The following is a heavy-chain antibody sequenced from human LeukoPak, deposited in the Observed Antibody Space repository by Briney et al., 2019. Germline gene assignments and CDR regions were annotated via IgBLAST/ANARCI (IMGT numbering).Heavy chain of an antibody. D-gene: IGHD3-10*01. V-gene: IGHV1-18*01. J-gene: IGHJ5*02. CDR3: ARDATMVRGVIGLDP. CDR1: GYTFTSYG. CDR2: ISAYNGNT. Sequence: ASVKVSCKASGYTFTSYGISWVRQAPGQGLEWMGWISAYNGNTNYAQKLQGRVTMTTDTSTSTAYMELRSLRSDDTAVYYCARDATMVRGVIGLDPWGQGTLVTVSS.